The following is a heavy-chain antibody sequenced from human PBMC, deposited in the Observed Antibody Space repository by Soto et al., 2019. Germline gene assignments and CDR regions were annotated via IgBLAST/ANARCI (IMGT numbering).Heavy chain of an antibody. Sequence: GGSLRLSCAASGFTFSSYSMNWVRQAPGKGLEWVSYISSSSSTIYYADSVKGRFTISRDNAKNSLYLQMNSLRAEDTAVYYCARDPDLFMVRGVSRFFDYWGQGTLVTVSS. J-gene: IGHJ4*02. D-gene: IGHD3-10*01. CDR3: ARDPDLFMVRGVSRFFDY. CDR2: ISSSSSTI. CDR1: GFTFSSYS. V-gene: IGHV3-48*01.